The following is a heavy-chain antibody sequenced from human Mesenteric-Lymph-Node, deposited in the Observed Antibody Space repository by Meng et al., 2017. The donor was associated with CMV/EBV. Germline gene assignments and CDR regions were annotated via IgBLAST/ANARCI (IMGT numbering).Heavy chain of an antibody. Sequence: FSRYGISWVRQAPGHGLEWMGWVSAYNGNTNYAQKLQGRVTITADESTSTAYMELSSLRSEDTAVYYCATTAGYDILTGYPTEFDYWGQGTLVTVSS. V-gene: IGHV1-18*04. D-gene: IGHD3-9*01. CDR3: ATTAGYDILTGYPTEFDY. CDR2: VSAYNGNT. J-gene: IGHJ4*02. CDR1: FSRYG.